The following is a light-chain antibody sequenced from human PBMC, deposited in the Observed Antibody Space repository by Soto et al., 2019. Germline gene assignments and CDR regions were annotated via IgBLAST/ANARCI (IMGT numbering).Light chain of an antibody. CDR1: SSDVGSYNL. CDR3: CSYAGSYTFVV. Sequence: QPVLTQPASVSGSPGQSITIPCTGTSSDVGSYNLVSWYQQHPGKAPKLMIYEGSKRPSGVSNRFSGSKSGNTASLTISGLQAEDEADYYCCSYAGSYTFVVFGGGTKLTVL. CDR2: EGS. J-gene: IGLJ3*02. V-gene: IGLV2-23*03.